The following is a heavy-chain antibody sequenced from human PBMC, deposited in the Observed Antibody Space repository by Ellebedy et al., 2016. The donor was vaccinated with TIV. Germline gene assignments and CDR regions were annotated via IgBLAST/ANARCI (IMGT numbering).Heavy chain of an antibody. D-gene: IGHD5-24*01. CDR1: GYNFANYW. CDR3: ARSRQGYKTGADL. J-gene: IGHJ5*02. CDR2: IYPGDSET. V-gene: IGHV5-51*01. Sequence: PGGSLRLSCQTSGYNFANYWIGWVRQMPGKGLEWMGIIYPGDSETSYSPSFQGQVTLSADKSIGTAYLQWSSLKASDTAIYFCARSRQGYKTGADLWGQGTLVTVSS.